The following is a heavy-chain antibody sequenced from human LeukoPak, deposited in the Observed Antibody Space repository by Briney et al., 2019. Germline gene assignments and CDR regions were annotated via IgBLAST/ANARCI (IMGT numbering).Heavy chain of an antibody. J-gene: IGHJ5*02. CDR2: TYYRSKWYN. D-gene: IGHD6-13*01. Sequence: SQTLSLTCAISGDSVSSNSAAWNWIRQSPSRGLEWLGRTYYRSKWYNDYAVSVKSRITINPDTSKNQFSLQLNSVTPEDTAVYYCAREGGYSSSRSPLFDPWGQGTLVTVSS. V-gene: IGHV6-1*01. CDR3: AREGGYSSSRSPLFDP. CDR1: GDSVSSNSAA.